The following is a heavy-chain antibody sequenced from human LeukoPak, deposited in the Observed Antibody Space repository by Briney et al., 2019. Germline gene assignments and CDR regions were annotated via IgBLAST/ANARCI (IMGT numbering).Heavy chain of an antibody. CDR2: ISGSGGST. V-gene: IGHV3-23*01. D-gene: IGHD4-17*01. CDR1: GFTFSSYA. Sequence: GGSLRLSCAASGFTFSSYAMSWVRQAPGKGLEWVSAISGSGGSTYYADSVKGRFTISRDNSKNSLYLQMNSLRAEDTAVYYCARDEDYGDYAYWGQGTLVTVSS. J-gene: IGHJ4*02. CDR3: ARDEDYGDYAY.